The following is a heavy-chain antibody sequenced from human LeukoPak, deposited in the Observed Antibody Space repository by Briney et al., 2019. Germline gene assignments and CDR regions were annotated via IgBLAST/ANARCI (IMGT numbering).Heavy chain of an antibody. CDR2: IYNSGSKT. D-gene: IGHD6-19*01. CDR1: GFSFSTYS. Sequence: GGSLRLSCTASGFSFSTYSMTWVRQGPGKGLEWVSSIYNSGSKTFYADSVKGRFTISRDNSKNTLYLQMNSLTADDTAIYYCSKDVVPDSGWDLDYWGQGTLVTVSS. J-gene: IGHJ4*02. CDR3: SKDVVPDSGWDLDY. V-gene: IGHV3-23*05.